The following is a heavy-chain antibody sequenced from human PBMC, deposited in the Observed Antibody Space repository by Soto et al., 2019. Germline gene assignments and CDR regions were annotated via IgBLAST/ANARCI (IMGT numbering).Heavy chain of an antibody. CDR1: RFTPGYHA. V-gene: IGHV3-23*01. J-gene: IGHJ4*01. CDR2: ISSNGENT. Sequence: HPXGSLRLSGAASRFTPGYHAMDWFRQAPGKGLEWVSTISSNGENTHYADSVKGRFIISSDNSSNTVALQMNSLRVEDTAVYYCVSWVSAHFDSWGQGTLVTVSS. D-gene: IGHD6-13*01. CDR3: VSWVSAHFDS.